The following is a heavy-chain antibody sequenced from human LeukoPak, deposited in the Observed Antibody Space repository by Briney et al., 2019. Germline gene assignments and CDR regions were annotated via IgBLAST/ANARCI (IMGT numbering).Heavy chain of an antibody. CDR1: GFTFSSYA. CDR3: ARKSVDAFDI. Sequence: GGSLRLSCSASGFTFSSYAMHWVRQAPGKGLEYVSGISINGGSTDYADSVKGRFTISRDNSKNTLDLRMNSLRAEDTAVYYCARKSVDAFDIWGQGTMVTVSS. CDR2: ISINGGST. V-gene: IGHV3-64*04. J-gene: IGHJ3*02.